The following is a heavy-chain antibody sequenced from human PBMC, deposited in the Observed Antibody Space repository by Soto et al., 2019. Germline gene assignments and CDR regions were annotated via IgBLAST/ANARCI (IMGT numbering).Heavy chain of an antibody. D-gene: IGHD3-3*01. J-gene: IGHJ6*02. CDR3: ARSPLLRFLEWFLYGMDV. Sequence: SVKVSWKASGGTFSSYAINWVRQAPGQGLEWMGGVIPIFGTANYAQKFQGRVTITADESTSTAYMELSSLRSEDTAVYYCARSPLLRFLEWFLYGMDVWGQGTTVTVSS. V-gene: IGHV1-69*13. CDR2: VIPIFGTA. CDR1: GGTFSSYA.